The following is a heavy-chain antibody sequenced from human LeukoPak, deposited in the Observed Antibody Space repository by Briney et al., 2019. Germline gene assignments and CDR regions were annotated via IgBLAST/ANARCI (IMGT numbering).Heavy chain of an antibody. J-gene: IGHJ4*02. Sequence: GGSLRLSCAASGFIFSNYAMSWVRQAPGKGLEWVSTLSVITATPYYADSMRGWFTISRDNSKNTLYLQMNSLRAEDTAIYYCAKVYYDILTGYSRHFDYWGQGILVTVSS. D-gene: IGHD3-9*01. CDR1: GFIFSNYA. CDR3: AKVYYDILTGYSRHFDY. CDR2: LSVITATP. V-gene: IGHV3-23*01.